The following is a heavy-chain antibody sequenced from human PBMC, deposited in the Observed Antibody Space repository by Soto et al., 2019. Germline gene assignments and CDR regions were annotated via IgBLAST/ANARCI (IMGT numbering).Heavy chain of an antibody. CDR2: ISYDGSNK. CDR3: ARDYGDYFDY. J-gene: IGHJ4*02. D-gene: IGHD4-17*01. CDR1: GFTFSSYA. Sequence: PGGSLRLSCAASGFTFSSYAMHWVRQAPGKGLEWVAVISYDGSNKYYADSVKGRFTISRDNSRNTLYLQMNSLRAEDTAVYYCARDYGDYFDYWGQGTLVTVSS. V-gene: IGHV3-30-3*01.